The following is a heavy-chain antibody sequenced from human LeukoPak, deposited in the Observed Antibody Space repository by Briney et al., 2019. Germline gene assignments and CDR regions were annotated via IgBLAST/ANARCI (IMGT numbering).Heavy chain of an antibody. J-gene: IGHJ5*02. V-gene: IGHV3-64D*09. CDR3: VKLQLERRGPLFDP. Sequence: GGSLRLSCSASGFTFSSYAMHWVRQAPGKGLECVSAISSNGGSTYYADSVKGRFTISRDNSKNTLYLQMSSLRAEDTAVYYCVKLQLERRGPLFDPWGQGTLVTVSS. CDR1: GFTFSSYA. D-gene: IGHD1-1*01. CDR2: ISSNGGST.